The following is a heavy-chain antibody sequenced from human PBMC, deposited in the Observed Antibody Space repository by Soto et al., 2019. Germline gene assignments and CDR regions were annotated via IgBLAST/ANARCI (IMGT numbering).Heavy chain of an antibody. D-gene: IGHD3-3*01. CDR1: GGSVNGYY. J-gene: IGHJ5*02. CDR2: INHTGGT. CDR3: ATRITVFGLLIPPFDP. Sequence: LSETLSLTCAVYGGSVNGYYWNWIRQPPVKGLEWIGEINHTGGTHYNPSLKSRVTMSVDTSKNQFSLRLSSVTAADTAIYYCATRITVFGLLIPPFDPWGQGTQVTVSS. V-gene: IGHV4-34*01.